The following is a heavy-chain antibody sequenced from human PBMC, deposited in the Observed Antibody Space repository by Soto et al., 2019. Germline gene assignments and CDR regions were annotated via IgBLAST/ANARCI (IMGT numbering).Heavy chain of an antibody. D-gene: IGHD3-22*01. CDR1: GFTFSNAW. CDR3: TTGGGYYSFGAFDI. V-gene: IGHV3-15*07. Sequence: GGSQRLSYAAFGFTFSNAWMNWVRQAPGKGLEWVGRITSKTDGWTTDYAAPVKSRFTISRDDSKNTLYLQMNSLKTEDTAVYYCTTGGGYYSFGAFDIWGQGTMVTVSS. J-gene: IGHJ3*02. CDR2: ITSKTDGWTT.